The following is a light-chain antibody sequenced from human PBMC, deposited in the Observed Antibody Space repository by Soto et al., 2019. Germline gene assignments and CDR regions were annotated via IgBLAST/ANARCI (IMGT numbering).Light chain of an antibody. Sequence: DIQMTQSPSTLSASVGDRVTITCRASQNISIWLAWYQQKAGRAPKLLIYKASNLEIGVPSRFSGSGSGTDFTLTISCLQSEDFATYYCQQYYNYPVTFGQGTRLEIK. CDR1: QNISIW. J-gene: IGKJ5*01. CDR3: QQYYNYPVT. CDR2: KAS. V-gene: IGKV1-5*03.